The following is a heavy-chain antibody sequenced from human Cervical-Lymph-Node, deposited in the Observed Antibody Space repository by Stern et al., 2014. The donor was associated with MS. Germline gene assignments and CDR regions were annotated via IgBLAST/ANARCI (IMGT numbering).Heavy chain of an antibody. CDR1: GFTLDDYA. D-gene: IGHD3-16*01. CDR2: ISWNSGKI. V-gene: IGHV3-9*01. J-gene: IGHJ6*02. CDR3: AKPLYHSYGMDV. Sequence: VQLVESGGGLVQPGRSLRLSCEASGFTLDDYAMHWVRQGPGKGLEWVSGISWNSGKIGYADSVKGRFTISRDNAKNSLYLQTNSLRAEDTALYYCAKPLYHSYGMDVWGQGTTVTVSS.